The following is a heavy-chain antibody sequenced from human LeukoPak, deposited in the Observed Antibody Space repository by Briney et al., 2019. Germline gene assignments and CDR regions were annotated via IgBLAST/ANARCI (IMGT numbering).Heavy chain of an antibody. J-gene: IGHJ4*02. CDR2: IRSKANSYAT. Sequence: PGGSLRLSCAASGFTFSGSAMHWVRQASGKGLEWVGRIRSKANSYATAYAAPVKGRFTISKDDSKNTAYLQMNSLKTEDTAVYYCTKGIVGAVDYWGQGTLVTVSS. V-gene: IGHV3-73*01. D-gene: IGHD1-26*01. CDR1: GFTFSGSA. CDR3: TKGIVGAVDY.